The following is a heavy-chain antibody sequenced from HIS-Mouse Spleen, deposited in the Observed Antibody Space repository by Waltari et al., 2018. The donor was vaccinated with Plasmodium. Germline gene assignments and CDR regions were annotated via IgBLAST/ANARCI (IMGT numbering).Heavy chain of an antibody. J-gene: IGHJ4*02. D-gene: IGHD6-6*01. V-gene: IGHV2-70*15. CDR2: IDWDDDK. CDR3: ARHKKRGQLVRGYFDY. CDR1: GFSLSTSGLC. Sequence: QVTLRESGPALVNPTQTLTLTCTFSGFSLSTSGLCVSWIRPPPGKALEWLARIDWDDDKYYSTSLKTRLTISKDTSKNQVVLTMTNMDPVDTATYYCARHKKRGQLVRGYFDYWGQGTLVTVSS.